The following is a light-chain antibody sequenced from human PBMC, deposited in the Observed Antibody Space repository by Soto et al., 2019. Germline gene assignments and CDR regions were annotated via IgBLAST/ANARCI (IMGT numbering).Light chain of an antibody. Sequence: EMVLTQSPDTLSLSPGERATISCRASQSVNSNYLAWYQQKRGQAPRLLIYGASSRATGIPDRFSGSGSGTDFTLTISRLEPEDFAVYYCQESPRTFGEGTKVDIK. V-gene: IGKV3-20*01. CDR1: QSVNSNY. J-gene: IGKJ1*01. CDR2: GAS. CDR3: QESPRT.